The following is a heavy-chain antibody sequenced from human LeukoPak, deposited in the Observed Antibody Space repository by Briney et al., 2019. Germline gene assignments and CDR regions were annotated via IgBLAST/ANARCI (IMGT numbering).Heavy chain of an antibody. CDR1: GYTFTSYY. CDR3: ARAQGIAVADPLDY. D-gene: IGHD6-19*01. Sequence: ASVKVSCKASGYTFTSYYMHWVRQAPGQRLEWMGWINAGNGNTKYSQKFQGRVTITRDTSASTAYMELSSLRSEDTAVYYCARAQGIAVADPLDYWGQGTLVTVSS. V-gene: IGHV1-3*01. CDR2: INAGNGNT. J-gene: IGHJ4*02.